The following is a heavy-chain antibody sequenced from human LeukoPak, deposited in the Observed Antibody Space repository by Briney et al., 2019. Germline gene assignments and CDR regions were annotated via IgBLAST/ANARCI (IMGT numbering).Heavy chain of an antibody. Sequence: GGSLRLSCAASGFTFSSYAMSWVRQAPGKGLEWVSAISGSGSSTYYADSVKGRFTISRDNSKNTLYLQMNSLRAEDTAVYYCAKAHRAYQLLLSYFDYWGQGTLVTVSS. D-gene: IGHD2-2*01. V-gene: IGHV3-23*01. CDR1: GFTFSSYA. CDR2: ISGSGSST. CDR3: AKAHRAYQLLLSYFDY. J-gene: IGHJ4*02.